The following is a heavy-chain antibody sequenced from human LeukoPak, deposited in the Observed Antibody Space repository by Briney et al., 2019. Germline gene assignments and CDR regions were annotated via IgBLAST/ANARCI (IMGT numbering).Heavy chain of an antibody. V-gene: IGHV3-23*01. CDR1: GLTFSRFA. CDR3: AKMKWPTDYYHYSMDV. CDR2: ITGSGSRI. J-gene: IGHJ6*04. D-gene: IGHD4-11*01. Sequence: GGSLRLSCVASGLTFSRFAMAWVRQAPGRGPEWVSSITGSGSRIWNADSVKGRFTISRDNSKNTMYLQMNSLRAEDTAVYWCAKMKWPTDYYHYSMDVWGKGTTVTVSS.